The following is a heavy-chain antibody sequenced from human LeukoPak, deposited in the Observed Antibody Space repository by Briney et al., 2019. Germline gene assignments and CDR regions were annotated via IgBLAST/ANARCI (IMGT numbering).Heavy chain of an antibody. Sequence: SETLSLTCTVSGGSISSGSYYWRWLRQPPGKGLEWLGEINHSGSTNYNPSLKSRVTISVDTSKNQFSLKLSSVTAADTAVYYCARHPNNWAYYYGSGSARAWFDPWGQGTLVTVSS. D-gene: IGHD3-10*01. CDR1: GGSISSGSYY. J-gene: IGHJ5*02. CDR2: INHSGST. CDR3: ARHPNNWAYYYGSGSARAWFDP. V-gene: IGHV4-39*01.